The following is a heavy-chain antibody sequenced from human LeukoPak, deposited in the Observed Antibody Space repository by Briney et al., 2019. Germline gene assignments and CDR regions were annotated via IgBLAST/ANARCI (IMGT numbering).Heavy chain of an antibody. CDR1: GFTFSSYA. Sequence: GGSLRLCCAASGFTFSSYAMHWVRQAPGKGLEWVAVISYDGSNKYYADSVKGRFTISRDNSKNTLYLQMNSLRAEDTAVYYCAREVLPMTTVVRATDYWGQGTLVTVSS. V-gene: IGHV3-30*04. D-gene: IGHD4-23*01. J-gene: IGHJ4*02. CDR2: ISYDGSNK. CDR3: AREVLPMTTVVRATDY.